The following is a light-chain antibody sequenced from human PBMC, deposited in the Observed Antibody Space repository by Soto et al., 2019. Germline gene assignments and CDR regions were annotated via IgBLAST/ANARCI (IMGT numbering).Light chain of an antibody. CDR3: QQYNNWPRT. V-gene: IGKV3-15*01. CDR2: GAS. J-gene: IGKJ1*01. CDR1: QSVSSN. Sequence: EIVMTQSPATLSVSPGERATLSCRASQSVSSNLAWYQQKPGQAPRLLIYGASTRATGIPARFSGSGSGTESTLTISSLQSEDFAVYYCQQYNNWPRTFGQGTKV.